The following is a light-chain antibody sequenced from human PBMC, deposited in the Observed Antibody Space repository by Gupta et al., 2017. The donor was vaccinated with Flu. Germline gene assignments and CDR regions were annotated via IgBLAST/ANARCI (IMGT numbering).Light chain of an antibody. CDR1: ESNSYN. CDR2: RAS. Sequence: ERGTLFFRVSESNSYNLVSYPHKPGQAPRHHNNRASTRATGVPSRFSGSGSRTEFTLTSSSLQSEDFAIYYCQQYKQWLPYTFGQGTKLEIK. V-gene: IGKV3-15*01. CDR3: QQYKQWLPYT. J-gene: IGKJ2*01.